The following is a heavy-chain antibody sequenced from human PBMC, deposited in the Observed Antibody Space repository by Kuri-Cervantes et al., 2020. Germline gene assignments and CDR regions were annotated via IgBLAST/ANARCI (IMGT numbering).Heavy chain of an antibody. CDR3: ARVWADYYYYYGMDV. J-gene: IGHJ6*02. Sequence: GESLKISCAASGFTFSSHAMHWVRQAPGKGLEWVAVISYDGSNQYYADSVKGRFTISRDNSKNTLYLQMNSLRAEDTAVYYCARVWADYYYYYGMDVWGQGTTVTVSS. V-gene: IGHV3-30-3*01. D-gene: IGHD7-27*01. CDR1: GFTFSSHA. CDR2: ISYDGSNQ.